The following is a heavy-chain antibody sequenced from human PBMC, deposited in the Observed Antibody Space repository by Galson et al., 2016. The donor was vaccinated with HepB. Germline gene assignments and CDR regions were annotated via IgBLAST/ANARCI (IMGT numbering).Heavy chain of an antibody. CDR2: IWYDGSKK. V-gene: IGHV3-33*01. J-gene: IGHJ4*03. CDR1: GFSFNTYG. D-gene: IGHD3-10*01. CDR3: ARFGTGLDY. Sequence: SLRLSCAASGFSFNTYGMHWVRQAPGKGLEWVALIWYDGSKKYYVDSVKGRFTISRNNSQNTSYLQMNSLRAEDTAVYYCARFGTGLDYWGQGTAVTVSS.